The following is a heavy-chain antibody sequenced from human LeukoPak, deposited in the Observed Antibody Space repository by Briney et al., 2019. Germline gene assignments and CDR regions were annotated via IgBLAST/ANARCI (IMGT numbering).Heavy chain of an antibody. D-gene: IGHD4-11*01. V-gene: IGHV3-7*01. CDR2: IKQDGSRI. CDR3: ARLKDDVTKFDY. Sequence: LAGGSLRLSCAASGFTFSSYWMSWVRQAPGKGLEWVANIKQDGSRIHYVDSVKGRLTISRDNTKNSLFLQMNSLRAEETVIYYCARLKDDVTKFDYWGQGTLVTVSS. J-gene: IGHJ4*02. CDR1: GFTFSSYW.